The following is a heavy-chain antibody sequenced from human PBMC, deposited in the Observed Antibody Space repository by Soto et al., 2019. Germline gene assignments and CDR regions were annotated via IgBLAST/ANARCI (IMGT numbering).Heavy chain of an antibody. D-gene: IGHD1-1*01. CDR2: FDPEDGET. V-gene: IGHV1-24*01. CDR3: ATTPKTGTSWGYFDY. Sequence: ASVKVSCKVSGYTLTELSMHWVRQAPGKGLEWMGGFDPEDGETIYAQKFQGRVTMTEDTSTDTAYMELSSLRSEDTAVYYCATTPKTGTSWGYFDYWGQGTLVTVSS. J-gene: IGHJ4*02. CDR1: GYTLTELS.